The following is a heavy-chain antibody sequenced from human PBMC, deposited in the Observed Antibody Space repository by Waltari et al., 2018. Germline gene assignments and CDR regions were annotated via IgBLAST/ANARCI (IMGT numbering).Heavy chain of an antibody. CDR2: INHSGST. V-gene: IGHV4-34*01. D-gene: IGHD2-21*01. CDR3: ARGLFSLGDYFDY. Sequence: QVQLQQWGAGLLKPSETLSLTCAVYGGSFSGYYWSWIRQPPGKGLEWIGEINHSGSTNYNPSLKSRVTISVDTSKNQFSLKLSSVTAADTAVYYCARGLFSLGDYFDYWGQGTLVTVSS. J-gene: IGHJ4*02. CDR1: GGSFSGYY.